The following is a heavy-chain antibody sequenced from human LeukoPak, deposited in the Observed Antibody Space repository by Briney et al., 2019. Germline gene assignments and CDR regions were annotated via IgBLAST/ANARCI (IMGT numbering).Heavy chain of an antibody. J-gene: IGHJ4*02. Sequence: SETLSLTCTVSGGSISSYYWSWVRQPPGKTLEWIGYIYYTGSTNYHPSLRSRVTISVDTSKNQFSLKLTSLTAADTAVYYCARVTDWNDFDYWGQGTLVTVSS. CDR2: IYYTGST. CDR3: ARVTDWNDFDY. V-gene: IGHV4-59*01. CDR1: GGSISSYY. D-gene: IGHD1-1*01.